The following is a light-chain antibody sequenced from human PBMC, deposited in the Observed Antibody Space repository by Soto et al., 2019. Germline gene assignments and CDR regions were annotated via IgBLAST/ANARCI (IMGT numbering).Light chain of an antibody. CDR3: QQYGGSPYT. Sequence: EIVLTQSPGTLSLSPGESVTLSCRASHFISSSYLAWYQHKPGQAPRLLIYGSFSRATGIPDRFSGSGSGTDFTLTIGRLAPEDSAVYYCQQYGGSPYTFGQGTNLEIK. V-gene: IGKV3-20*01. J-gene: IGKJ2*01. CDR1: HFISSSY. CDR2: GSF.